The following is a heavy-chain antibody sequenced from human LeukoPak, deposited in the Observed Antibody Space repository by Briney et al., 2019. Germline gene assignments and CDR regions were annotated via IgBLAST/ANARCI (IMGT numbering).Heavy chain of an antibody. J-gene: IGHJ6*02. Sequence: GTSLRLSCATSGFTLGHYVAYWVRQAPGKGLEWVAVISDDSDDKYYADSVKGRFTISRDNSNNTVHLHLDSLRAEDTAVYYCARDTQEVVVVVAGNYYGMDVWGQGTTVTVSS. CDR3: ARDTQEVVVVVAGNYYGMDV. D-gene: IGHD2-15*01. CDR2: ISDDSDDK. V-gene: IGHV3-30*03. CDR1: GFTLGHYV.